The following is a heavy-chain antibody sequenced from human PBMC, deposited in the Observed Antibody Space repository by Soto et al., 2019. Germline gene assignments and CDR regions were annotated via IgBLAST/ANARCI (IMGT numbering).Heavy chain of an antibody. CDR1: GYTFTSYY. J-gene: IGHJ5*02. CDR2: INPSGGST. D-gene: IGHD3-3*01. V-gene: IGHV1-46*01. Sequence: ASVKVSCKASGYTFTSYYMHWVRQAPGQGLEWMGIINPSGGSTSYAQKFQGRVTMTRDTSTSTVYMELSSLRSEDTAVYYCARDMTGITIFGVDPQNWFDPWGQGTLVTVSS. CDR3: ARDMTGITIFGVDPQNWFDP.